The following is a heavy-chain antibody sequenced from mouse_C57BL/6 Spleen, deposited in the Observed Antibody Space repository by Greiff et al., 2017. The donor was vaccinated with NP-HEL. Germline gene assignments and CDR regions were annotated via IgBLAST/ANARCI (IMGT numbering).Heavy chain of an antibody. Sequence: QVQLQQPGAELVRPGSSVKLSCKASGYTFTSYWMHWVKQRPIQGLEWIGNIDPSDSETHYNQKFKDKATLTVDKSSSTAYMQLSSLTSEDSAVYYCARVDYGPWYFDVWGTGTTVTVSS. CDR3: ARVDYGPWYFDV. V-gene: IGHV1-52*01. CDR1: GYTFTSYW. CDR2: IDPSDSET. J-gene: IGHJ1*03. D-gene: IGHD1-1*02.